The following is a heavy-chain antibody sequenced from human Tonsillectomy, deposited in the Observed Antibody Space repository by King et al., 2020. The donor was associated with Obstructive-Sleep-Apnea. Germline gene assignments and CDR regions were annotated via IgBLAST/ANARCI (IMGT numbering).Heavy chain of an antibody. CDR3: AKDGGYSGYDYWGWYFDL. V-gene: IGHV3-9*01. Sequence: VQLVESGGGLVQPGTSLRLSCAASGFTFDDYAMNWVRQAPGTGLAWGPGIRWNSRSIGYADSVKGRFTISRDNANNSLYLQMNSLRAEDTALYYCAKDGGYSGYDYWGWYFDLWGRGTLVTVSS. D-gene: IGHD5-12*01. J-gene: IGHJ2*01. CDR2: IRWNSRSI. CDR1: GFTFDDYA.